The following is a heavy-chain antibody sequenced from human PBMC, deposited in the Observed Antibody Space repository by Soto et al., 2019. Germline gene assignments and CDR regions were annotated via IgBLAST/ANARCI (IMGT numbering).Heavy chain of an antibody. CDR2: LSSSGGST. J-gene: IGHJ1*01. Sequence: GGSLRLSCAASGFTFSRSAMNWVRQAPGKGLEWVSGLSSSGGSTYYADSVKGRFTISRDNSKNTLYLQMKSLRAEDSAVYYCATVGLVATAEFLHHWGQGTLVTVSS. CDR1: GFTFSRSA. CDR3: ATVGLVATAEFLHH. V-gene: IGHV3-23*01. D-gene: IGHD5-12*01.